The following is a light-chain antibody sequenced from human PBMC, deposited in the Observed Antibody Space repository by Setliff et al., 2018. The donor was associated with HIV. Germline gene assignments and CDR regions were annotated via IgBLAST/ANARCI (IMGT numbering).Light chain of an antibody. CDR1: SSDVGGYNS. CDR2: EVS. V-gene: IGLV2-14*01. CDR3: SSYTSSNTLV. J-gene: IGLJ1*01. Sequence: QFVLTQPASVSGSPGQSVTISCTGTSSDVGGYNSVSWYQQHPGKAPKLMIYEVSNRPSGVSNRFSGSKSGNTASLTISGLQAEDEADYYCSSYTSSNTLVFGTGTKVTVL.